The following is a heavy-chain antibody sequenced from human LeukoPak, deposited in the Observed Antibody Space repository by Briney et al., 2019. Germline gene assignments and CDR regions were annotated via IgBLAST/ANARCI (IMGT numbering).Heavy chain of an antibody. J-gene: IGHJ6*02. V-gene: IGHV3-30*02. Sequence: GGSLRLSCAASGFTFSSYGMHWVRQAPGKGLEGGAFIRYDGSNKYYADSVKGRFTISRDNAKNSLYLQMNSLRAEDTAVYYCAREKATNPVGYYGMDVWGQGTTVTVSS. CDR2: IRYDGSNK. CDR1: GFTFSSYG. D-gene: IGHD1-26*01. CDR3: AREKATNPVGYYGMDV.